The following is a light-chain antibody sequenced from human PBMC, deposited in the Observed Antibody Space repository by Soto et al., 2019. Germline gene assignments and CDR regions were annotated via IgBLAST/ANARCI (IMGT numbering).Light chain of an antibody. J-gene: IGKJ1*01. CDR3: QQYETWTLT. CDR1: LSVTGN. CDR2: GAS. Sequence: EIVMTQSPATMSVSLGETATLSCRASLSVTGNLAWFQQKPGQAPRLLIYGASTRATGVPARFSGSGSGTEFNLSLSSLHSEDFAVYYCQQYETWTLTFGKGTKGEIK. V-gene: IGKV3-15*01.